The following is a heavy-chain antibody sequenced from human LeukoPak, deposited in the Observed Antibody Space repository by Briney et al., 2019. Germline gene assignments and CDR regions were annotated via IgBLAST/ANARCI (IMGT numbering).Heavy chain of an antibody. Sequence: GGSLRLSCAVSGFTFSDYYMSWIHQAPGKRLEWVSYITGSGNNIYYADSVKGRFTISRDNAKNSLYLQMNSLRAEDTAVFYCAGGRGSSGEFDYWGQGTLVTVSS. D-gene: IGHD5-12*01. CDR2: ITGSGNNI. V-gene: IGHV3-11*04. CDR3: AGGRGSSGEFDY. CDR1: GFTFSDYY. J-gene: IGHJ4*02.